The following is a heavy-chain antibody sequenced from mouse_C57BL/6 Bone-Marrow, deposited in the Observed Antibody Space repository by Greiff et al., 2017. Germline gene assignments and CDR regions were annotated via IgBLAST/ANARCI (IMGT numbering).Heavy chain of an antibody. CDR1: GYTFTSYW. Sequence: QVQLQQPGAELVMPGASVKLSCKASGYTFTSYWMHWVKQRPGQGLEWIGEIDPSDSYTNYHQKFKGKSTLTVDKSSSTAYMQLSSLTSEDSAVYYFARWAHGAYWGQGTLVTVSA. D-gene: IGHD1-3*01. CDR2: IDPSDSYT. CDR3: ARWAHGAY. V-gene: IGHV1-69*01. J-gene: IGHJ3*01.